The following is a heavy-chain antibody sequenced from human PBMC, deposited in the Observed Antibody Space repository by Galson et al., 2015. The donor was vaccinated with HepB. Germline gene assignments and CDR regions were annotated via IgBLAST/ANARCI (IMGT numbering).Heavy chain of an antibody. D-gene: IGHD2-15*01. J-gene: IGHJ5*02. CDR3: AREILGAVVVGDWFDP. CDR1: GFTFSNFA. CDR2: ISFDGSNK. V-gene: IGHV3-30*04. Sequence: SLRLSCAASGFTFSNFALHWVRQAPGKGLEWVAVISFDGSNKDYADSVKGRFTISRDNSKNTLYLQMDSLRAEDTAVYYCAREILGAVVVGDWFDPWGQGTLVTVSS.